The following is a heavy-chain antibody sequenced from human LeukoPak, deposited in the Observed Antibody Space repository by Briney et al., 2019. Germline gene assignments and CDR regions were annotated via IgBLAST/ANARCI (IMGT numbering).Heavy chain of an antibody. Sequence: SETLSLTCTVSGGSVSSGSYYWSWIRQPPGKGLEWIGYIYYSGSTNYNPSLKSRVTISVDTSKNQFSLKLSSVTAANTAVYYCARDHQAEYFQHWGQGTLVTVSS. CDR3: ARDHQAEYFQH. CDR1: GGSVSSGSYY. V-gene: IGHV4-61*01. J-gene: IGHJ1*01. CDR2: IYYSGST.